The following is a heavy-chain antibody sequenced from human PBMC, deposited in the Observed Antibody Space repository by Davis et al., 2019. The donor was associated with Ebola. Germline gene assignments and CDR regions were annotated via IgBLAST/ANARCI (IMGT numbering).Heavy chain of an antibody. CDR3: AVWEPTNLRVDY. CDR2: IYYSGST. CDR1: GGSISSYY. D-gene: IGHD1-26*01. V-gene: IGHV4-59*01. J-gene: IGHJ4*02. Sequence: PSETLSLTCTVSGGSISSYYWSWIRQPPGKGLEWIGYIYYSGSTNYNPSLKSRVTLSVDTSKKQVSLKMTSVNAADTAVYYCAVWEPTNLRVDYWGQGTLVTVSS.